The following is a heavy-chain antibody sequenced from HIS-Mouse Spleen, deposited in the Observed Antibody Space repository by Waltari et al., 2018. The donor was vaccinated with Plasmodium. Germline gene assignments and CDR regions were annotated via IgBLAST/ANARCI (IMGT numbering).Heavy chain of an antibody. D-gene: IGHD6-13*01. CDR1: GYTFTGYY. CDR2: INPNSGGT. Sequence: VQLVQSGAEVKKPGASVKVSCKASGYTFTGYYMHWVRQAPGQGLEWMGWINPNSGGTNYAQKFQGRVTMTRDTSISTAYMELSRLRAEDTAVYYCARVLGYKAAAGTFVEYFQHWGQGTLVTVSS. CDR3: ARVLGYKAAAGTFVEYFQH. J-gene: IGHJ1*01. V-gene: IGHV1-2*02.